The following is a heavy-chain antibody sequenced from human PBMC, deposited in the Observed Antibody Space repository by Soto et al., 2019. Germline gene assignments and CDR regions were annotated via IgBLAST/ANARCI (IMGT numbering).Heavy chain of an antibody. CDR2: INSDGSST. CDR1: GFTFSSYW. V-gene: IGHV3-74*01. D-gene: IGHD2-15*01. J-gene: IGHJ6*02. CDR3: AAPGGVVVAATQPYGMDV. Sequence: EVQLVESGGGLVQPGGSLRLSCAASGFTFSSYWMHWVRQAPGKGLVWVSRINSDGSSTSYADSVKGRFTISRDNAKNTLYRQMSSLRAGDTAVYYWAAPGGVVVAATQPYGMDVWGQGTTVTVSS.